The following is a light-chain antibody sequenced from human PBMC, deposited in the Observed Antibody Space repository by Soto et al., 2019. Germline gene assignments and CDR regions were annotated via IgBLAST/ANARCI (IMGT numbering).Light chain of an antibody. CDR2: DAP. J-gene: IGKJ5*01. CDR3: QQYGSSPPIT. CDR1: QSISSSL. V-gene: IGKV3-20*01. Sequence: EIELTQSPGTLSLSPGERATLSCRASQSISSSLSAWYQQKPGEAPRLLIYDAPSRAAGIPDRFSGSGSGTDFTLTISRLEPEDFAVYYCQQYGSSPPITFGQGTRLEIK.